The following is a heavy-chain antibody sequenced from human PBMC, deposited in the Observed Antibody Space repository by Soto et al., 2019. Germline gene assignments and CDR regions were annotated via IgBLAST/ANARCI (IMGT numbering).Heavy chain of an antibody. Sequence: ASVKVSCKASGYTFTSYGISWVRQAPGQGLEWMGWISAYNGNTNYAQKLQGRVTMTTDTSTSTAYMELRSLRSDDTAVYYCARGENYYSYRYYYGMDVWGQGTTVTVSS. J-gene: IGHJ6*02. D-gene: IGHD5-18*01. CDR2: ISAYNGNT. CDR1: GYTFTSYG. CDR3: ARGENYYSYRYYYGMDV. V-gene: IGHV1-18*04.